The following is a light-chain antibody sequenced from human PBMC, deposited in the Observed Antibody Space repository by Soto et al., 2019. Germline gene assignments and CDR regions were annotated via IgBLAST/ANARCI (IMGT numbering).Light chain of an antibody. CDR2: GAS. Sequence: EIVLTPSPATLSLSPGERATLSCRASQSVSGYLAWYQQKPGQAPRLLIYGASTRATGIPARFSGSGSGTEFTLTISSLQSEDFAVYYCQQYNNWPRGTFGQGTKVDIK. CDR3: QQYNNWPRGT. CDR1: QSVSGY. J-gene: IGKJ1*01. V-gene: IGKV3-15*01.